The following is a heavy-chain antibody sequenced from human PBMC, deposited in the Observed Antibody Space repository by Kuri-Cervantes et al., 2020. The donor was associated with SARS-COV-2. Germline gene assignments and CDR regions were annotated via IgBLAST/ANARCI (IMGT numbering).Heavy chain of an antibody. J-gene: IGHJ5*02. Sequence: ASVKVSCKASGYTFTSYGISWVRQAPGQGLEWMGWISAYNGNTNYAQKLQGRVTMTTDTSTSTAYMELRSLRSDDTAVYYCAHLKSSSWYGDWFDPWGQGTLVTVSS. CDR2: ISAYNGNT. D-gene: IGHD6-13*01. CDR3: AHLKSSSWYGDWFDP. CDR1: GYTFTSYG. V-gene: IGHV1-18*01.